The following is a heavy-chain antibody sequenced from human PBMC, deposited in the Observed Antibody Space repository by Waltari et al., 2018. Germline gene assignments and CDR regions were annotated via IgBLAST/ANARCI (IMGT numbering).Heavy chain of an antibody. D-gene: IGHD3-9*01. J-gene: IGHJ4*02. Sequence: QVQLQESGPGLVKPSQTLSLTCTVSGGSNSSGDYYWSWIRQPPGKGLEWIGYIYYSGSTYYNPSLKSRVTISVDTSKNQFSLKLSSVTAADTAVYYCASLNYDILTGYPANDYWGQGTLVTVSS. CDR1: GGSNSSGDYY. V-gene: IGHV4-30-4*08. CDR3: ASLNYDILTGYPANDY. CDR2: IYYSGST.